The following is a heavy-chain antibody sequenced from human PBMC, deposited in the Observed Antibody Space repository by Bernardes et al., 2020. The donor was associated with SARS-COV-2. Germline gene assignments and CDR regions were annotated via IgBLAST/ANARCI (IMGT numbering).Heavy chain of an antibody. CDR2: ISYDGSNK. D-gene: IGHD2-8*01. V-gene: IGHV3-30-3*01. Sequence: GWSLRLSCAASGFTFSSYAMHWVRQAPGKGLEWVAVISYDGSNKYYADSVKGRFTISRDNSKNTLYLQMNSLRAEDTAVYYCARDKSTYCTNGVCLISAFDYWGQGTLVTVSS. J-gene: IGHJ4*02. CDR1: GFTFSSYA. CDR3: ARDKSTYCTNGVCLISAFDY.